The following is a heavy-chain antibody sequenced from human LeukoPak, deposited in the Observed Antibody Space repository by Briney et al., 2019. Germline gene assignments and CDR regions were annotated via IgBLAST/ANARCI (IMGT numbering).Heavy chain of an antibody. CDR1: GFTFSSYS. CDR3: ARVTSGGLSY. D-gene: IGHD6-19*01. Sequence: PGGSLRLSCAASGFTFSSYSMNWVRQAPGKGLEWVSFISSSSSYIYYADSVKGRFTISRDNAKNSLYLQMNSLRAEDTAVYYCARVTSGGLSYWGQGTLVTVSS. CDR2: ISSSSSYI. J-gene: IGHJ4*02. V-gene: IGHV3-21*01.